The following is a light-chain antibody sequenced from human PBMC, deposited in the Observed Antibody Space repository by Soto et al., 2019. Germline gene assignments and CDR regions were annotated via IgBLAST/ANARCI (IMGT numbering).Light chain of an antibody. CDR2: DAS. CDR1: QSVSSY. CDR3: QEHSNWPPFT. V-gene: IGKV3-11*01. Sequence: EIVLTQSPATLSLSPGARATLSCRASQSVSSYLAWYQQKPGQAPRLLIYDASDRATGIPGRFIGSGSGTDFSLTISRIEPEDFAGYCCQEHSNWPPFTFGQGTRLESK. J-gene: IGKJ5*01.